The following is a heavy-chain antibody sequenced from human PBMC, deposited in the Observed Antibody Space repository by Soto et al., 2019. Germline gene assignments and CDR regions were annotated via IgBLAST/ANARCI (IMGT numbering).Heavy chain of an antibody. CDR1: GFTFTNSA. J-gene: IGHJ3*01. CDR2: IIVASGRT. CDR3: VAERDSGGGCCSLDF. D-gene: IGHD2-15*01. Sequence: QVQIVQSGPAVTRPGTSVRVSCKTSGFTFTNSAVQWVRQARGQRLEWIGWIIVASGRTNYAREVQERVTISRDTSTSTAYRELSGLRAEDTAVYYWVAERDSGGGCCSLDFWGQGTMVTVSS. V-gene: IGHV1-58*01.